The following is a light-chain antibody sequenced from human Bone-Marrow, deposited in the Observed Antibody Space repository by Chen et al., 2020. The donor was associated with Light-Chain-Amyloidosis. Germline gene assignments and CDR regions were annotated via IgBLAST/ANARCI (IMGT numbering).Light chain of an antibody. CDR1: QSVDNS. Sequence: DIQLTQSPSSLSASVGDTITITCRASQSVDNSLNWYQQKPGKAPNLLISTASGLQSGVPSRFSGSGSGTDVTLTINNLQPEDFATYYCQQSYRLRSFGQGTKVEIK. CDR2: TAS. V-gene: IGKV1-39*01. J-gene: IGKJ1*01. CDR3: QQSYRLRS.